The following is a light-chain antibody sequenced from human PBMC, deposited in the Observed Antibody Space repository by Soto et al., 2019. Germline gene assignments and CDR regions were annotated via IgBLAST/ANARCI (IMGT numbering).Light chain of an antibody. CDR1: QSINSW. J-gene: IGKJ5*01. CDR2: KAS. CDR3: QHYNSYPIT. V-gene: IGKV1-5*03. Sequence: DIQMTQSPSTLSASVGDRVTITCRASQSINSWLAWYQQKPGKAPKLLIYKASSLETGVPSRFGGSGSGTEFTLTISSLQPDDSATYYCQHYNSYPITFGQGTRLEIK.